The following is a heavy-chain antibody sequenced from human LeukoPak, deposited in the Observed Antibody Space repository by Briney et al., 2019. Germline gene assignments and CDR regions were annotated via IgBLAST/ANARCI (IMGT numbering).Heavy chain of an antibody. V-gene: IGHV1-8*01. CDR2: MNPNSGNT. CDR1: GYTFTSYD. Sequence: ASVKVSCKASGYTFTSYDINWVRQATGQGLEWMGWMNPNSGNTGYAQKFQGRVTMTRNTSISTAYMELSSLRSEDTAVYYCARDRFPAAHYSSSYFYWGQGTLVTVSS. CDR3: ARDRFPAAHYSSSYFY. D-gene: IGHD6-6*01. J-gene: IGHJ4*02.